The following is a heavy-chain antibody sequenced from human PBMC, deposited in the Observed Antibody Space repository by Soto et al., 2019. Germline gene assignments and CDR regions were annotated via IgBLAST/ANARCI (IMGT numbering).Heavy chain of an antibody. CDR3: SRDHYGSGAI. CDR2: IMGDGREGEK. J-gene: IGHJ4*02. CDR1: GFNFPFYG. D-gene: IGHD3-10*01. V-gene: IGHV3-7*05. Sequence: EVQLVESGGGLVQPGGSLRLSCAASGFNFPFYGMTWVRQAPGKGLEWVASIMGDGREGEKYYVDSVKGRFTIYRDNAKSSLYLQMSSLRAEDTAIYFCSRDHYGSGAIWGQGTPVIVSS.